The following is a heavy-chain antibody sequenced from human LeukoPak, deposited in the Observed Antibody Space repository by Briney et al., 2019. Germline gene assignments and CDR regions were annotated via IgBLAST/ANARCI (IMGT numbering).Heavy chain of an antibody. CDR1: GFTFSTYA. CDR2: IWYDGSEQ. CDR3: AREGDSRWGELSP. V-gene: IGHV3-33*01. D-gene: IGHD3-16*02. Sequence: GRSLRLSCAASGFTFSTYAIHWVRQAPGKGLEWVAVIWYDGSEQYYADSVKGRFIISRDNSKSTSDLQMNSLRAEDTAVYYCAREGDSRWGELSPWGQGTLVTVSA. J-gene: IGHJ1*01.